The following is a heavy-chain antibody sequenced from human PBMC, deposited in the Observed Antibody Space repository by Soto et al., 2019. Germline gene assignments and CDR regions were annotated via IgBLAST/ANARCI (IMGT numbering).Heavy chain of an antibody. V-gene: IGHV5-51*01. J-gene: IGHJ4*02. CDR2: IYPGDSDT. D-gene: IGHD3-22*01. Sequence: GESRKIACKGSVYSFTSYWIGWVRQMPGKGLEWMGIIYPGDSDTRYSPSFQGQVTISADKSISTAYLQWSSLKASDTAMYYCARTMYYYDSSGYYPDYWGQGTLVTVSS. CDR1: VYSFTSYW. CDR3: ARTMYYYDSSGYYPDY.